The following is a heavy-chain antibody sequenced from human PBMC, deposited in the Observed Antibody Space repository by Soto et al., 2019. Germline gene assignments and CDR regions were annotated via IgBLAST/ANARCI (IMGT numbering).Heavy chain of an antibody. CDR2: IWYDGSNK. D-gene: IGHD3-10*01. V-gene: IGHV3-33*01. Sequence: QVQLVESGGGVVQPGRSLRLSCAASGFTFSSYGMHWVRQAPGKGLEWVAVIWYDGSNKYYADSVKGRFTISRDNSKNTLYLQMNSLRAEDTVVYYCARDSSGWFDPWGQGTLVTVSS. CDR3: ARDSSGWFDP. J-gene: IGHJ5*02. CDR1: GFTFSSYG.